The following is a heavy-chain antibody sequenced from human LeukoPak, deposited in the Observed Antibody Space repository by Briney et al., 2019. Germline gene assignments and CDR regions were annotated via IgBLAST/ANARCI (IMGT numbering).Heavy chain of an antibody. CDR2: ISGSGGST. CDR3: AKDRLLWFGELSSWFDP. V-gene: IGHV3-23*01. Sequence: PGGSLRLSCAASGFTFSSYAMSWVRQAPGKGLEWVSAISGSGGSTCYADSVKGRFTISRDNSKNTLYLQMNSLRAEDTAVYYCAKDRLLWFGELSSWFDPWGQGTLVTVSS. J-gene: IGHJ5*02. CDR1: GFTFSSYA. D-gene: IGHD3-10*01.